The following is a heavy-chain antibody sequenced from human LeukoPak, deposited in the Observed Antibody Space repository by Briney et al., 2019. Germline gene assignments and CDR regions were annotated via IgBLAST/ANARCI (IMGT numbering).Heavy chain of an antibody. D-gene: IGHD1-26*01. V-gene: IGHV4-4*07. CDR3: ARIMGSGSYTGAFDI. CDR1: GGSISSYY. CDR2: IYTSGST. Sequence: PSETLSLTCTVSGGSISSYYWSWIRQPAGKGLEWLGRIYTSGSTNYNPSLKSRVTMSVDTSKNQFSLKLSSVTAADTAVYYCARIMGSGSYTGAFDIWGQGTMVTVSS. J-gene: IGHJ3*02.